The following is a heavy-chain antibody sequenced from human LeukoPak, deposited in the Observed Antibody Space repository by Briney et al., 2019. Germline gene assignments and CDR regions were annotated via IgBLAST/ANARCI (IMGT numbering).Heavy chain of an antibody. J-gene: IGHJ4*02. CDR3: ARDSSGSWYGPPVDY. CDR2: IWYDGSNK. Sequence: GGSLRLSCAASGFTFSSYGMHWVRQAPGKGLEWVAVIWYDGSNKYYADSVKGRFTISRDNSKNTLYLQMNSLRAEDTAVYYCARDSSGSWYGPPVDYWGQGTLVTVSS. V-gene: IGHV3-33*01. CDR1: GFTFSSYG. D-gene: IGHD6-13*01.